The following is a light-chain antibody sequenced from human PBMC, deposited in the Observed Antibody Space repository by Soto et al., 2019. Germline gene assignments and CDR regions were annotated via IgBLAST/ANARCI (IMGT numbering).Light chain of an antibody. J-gene: IGLJ2*01. CDR3: SSYTSISTLVV. CDR2: DVS. CDR1: SSDVGGYNY. V-gene: IGLV2-14*01. Sequence: QSALTQPASVSGSPGQSITISCTGTSSDVGGYNYVSRYQQHPGKAPKLMIYDVSNRPSGVSNRFSGSKSGNTASLTISGLQAEDEADYYCSSYTSISTLVVFGGGTKLT.